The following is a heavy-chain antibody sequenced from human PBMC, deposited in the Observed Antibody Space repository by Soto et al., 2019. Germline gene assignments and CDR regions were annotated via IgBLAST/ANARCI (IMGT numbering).Heavy chain of an antibody. CDR1: FTFSMYS. V-gene: IGHV3-21*01. D-gene: IGHD1-26*01. CDR2: ISSGGDYI. J-gene: IGHJ5*02. Sequence: EVQVVESGVGLVQPGGSLRLSCSFTFSMYSMNWVRQAPGKGLEWFASISSGGDYIKYADSVKGRFTISRDNAKNSVSLQMNSMRVDDTAIYFCTRDQGGSYDSWFDPWGQGTLVTVSS. CDR3: TRDQGGSYDSWFDP.